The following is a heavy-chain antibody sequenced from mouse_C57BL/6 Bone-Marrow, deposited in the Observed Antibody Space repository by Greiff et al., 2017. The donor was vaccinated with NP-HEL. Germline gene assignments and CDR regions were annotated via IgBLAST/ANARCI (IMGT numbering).Heavy chain of an antibody. V-gene: IGHV1-50*01. D-gene: IGHD1-1*01. CDR2: IDPSDSYT. Sequence: QLKQPGAELVKPGASVKLSCKASGYTFTTYWMQWVKQRPGQGLEWIGEIDPSDSYTNYNQKFKGKATLTVDTSSSTAYMQLSSLTSEDSAVYYCARKAYYGRSYEFAYWGQGTLVTVSA. J-gene: IGHJ3*01. CDR1: GYTFTTYW. CDR3: ARKAYYGRSYEFAY.